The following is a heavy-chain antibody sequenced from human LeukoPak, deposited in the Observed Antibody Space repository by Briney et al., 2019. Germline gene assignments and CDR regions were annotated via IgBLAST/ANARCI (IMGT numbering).Heavy chain of an antibody. D-gene: IGHD3-22*01. V-gene: IGHV3-30*03. CDR3: ARAPDLDSSGYYYRFFQH. J-gene: IGHJ1*01. CDR1: GFTFSSYG. CDR2: ISYDGSNK. Sequence: GRSLRLSCAASGFTFSSYGMHWVRQAPGKGLEWVAVISYDGSNKYYADSVKGRFTISRDNAKNSLYLQMNSLRAEDTAVYYCARAPDLDSSGYYYRFFQHWGQGTLVTVSS.